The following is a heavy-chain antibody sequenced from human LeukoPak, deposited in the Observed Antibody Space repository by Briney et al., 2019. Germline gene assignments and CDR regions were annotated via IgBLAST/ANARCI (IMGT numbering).Heavy chain of an antibody. CDR1: GGSVSSGGFF. V-gene: IGHV4-31*03. CDR3: ARHYCGGSYCPGIDS. J-gene: IGHJ4*02. Sequence: SETLSLTCRVSGGSVSSGGFFWTWVRQYPGGRLEWIGYISYNGRTYSDSSLQSRVTMSLDTSTNQFSLRLSSVTAADTAMYFCARHYCGGSYCPGIDSWGQGTLVTVSS. CDR2: ISYNGRT. D-gene: IGHD2-21*01.